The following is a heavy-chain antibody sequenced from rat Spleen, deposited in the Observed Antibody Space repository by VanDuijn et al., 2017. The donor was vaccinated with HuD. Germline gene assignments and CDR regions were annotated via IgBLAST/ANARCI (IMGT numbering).Heavy chain of an antibody. V-gene: IGHV5-22*01. J-gene: IGHJ4*01. D-gene: IGHD1-9*01. CDR2: ISFEGSRS. Sequence: EVQLVESGGGLVQPGRSLKLSCAASGFTFSDYYMVWVRQAPKKGLEWVASISFEGSRSYYGDSVKGRFTISRDTAESTLYLQMNSLKSEDTATYYCARLGDTHYGYNPLDAWGQGASVTVSS. CDR3: ARLGDTHYGYNPLDA. CDR1: GFTFSDYY.